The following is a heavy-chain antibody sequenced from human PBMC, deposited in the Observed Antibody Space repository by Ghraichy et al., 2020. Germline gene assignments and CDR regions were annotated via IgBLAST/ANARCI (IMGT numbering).Heavy chain of an antibody. J-gene: IGHJ6*02. D-gene: IGHD3-3*01. V-gene: IGHV1-69*02. CDR3: AFDSNTIFGVVTSYYYYYYGMDV. CDR2: IIPILGIA. CDR1: GGTFSSYT. Sequence: SVKVSCKASGGTFSSYTISWVRQAPGQGLEWMGRIIPILGIANYAQKFQGRVTITADKSTSTAYMELSSLRSEDTAVYYCAFDSNTIFGVVTSYYYYYYGMDVWGQGTTVTVSS.